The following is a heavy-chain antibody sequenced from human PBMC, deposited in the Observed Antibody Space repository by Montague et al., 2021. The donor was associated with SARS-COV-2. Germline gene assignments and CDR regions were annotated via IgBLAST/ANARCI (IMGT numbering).Heavy chain of an antibody. CDR2: INQDETAK. V-gene: IGHV3-7*01. Sequence: SLRLSCPASGFTSGDYQMTWVRQAPGKGLQWVANINQDETAKTYVDSVKGRFTISRDNAKNSLILQMNSLTDEDTAVYYCARSPRGSGTGWLDYWGQGTLVTVSS. J-gene: IGHJ4*02. CDR1: GFTSGDYQ. D-gene: IGHD3/OR15-3a*01. CDR3: ARSPRGSGTGWLDY.